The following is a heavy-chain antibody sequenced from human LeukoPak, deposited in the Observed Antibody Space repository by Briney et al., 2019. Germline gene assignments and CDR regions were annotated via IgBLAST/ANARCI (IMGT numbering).Heavy chain of an antibody. D-gene: IGHD6-13*01. CDR1: GGSFSGYY. Sequence: SETLSLTCAVYGGSFSGYYWSWIRQPPGKGLEWIGEINHSGSTNYNPSLKSRVTISVDTSKNQFSLKLSSVTAADTAVYYCARSAAAGLYYYYGMDVGGQGTTVTVSS. CDR2: INHSGST. J-gene: IGHJ6*02. CDR3: ARSAAAGLYYYYGMDV. V-gene: IGHV4-34*01.